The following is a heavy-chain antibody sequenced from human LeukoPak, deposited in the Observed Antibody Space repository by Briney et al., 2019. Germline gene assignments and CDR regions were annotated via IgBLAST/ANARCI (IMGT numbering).Heavy chain of an antibody. V-gene: IGHV3-23*01. D-gene: IGHD6-19*01. CDR2: ISGSGGST. CDR3: AKADSSGWYIAYFDF. Sequence: PGGSLRLSCAASGFTFRSYAMSWVRQAPGKGLEWVSAISGSGGSTYYADSVKGRFTISRDNSKNTLYLQMNSLRAEDTAVYYCAKADSSGWYIAYFDFWGQGTLVTVSS. CDR1: GFTFRSYA. J-gene: IGHJ4*02.